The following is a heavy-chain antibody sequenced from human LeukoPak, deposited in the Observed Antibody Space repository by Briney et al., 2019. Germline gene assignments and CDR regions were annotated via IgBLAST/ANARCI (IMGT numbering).Heavy chain of an antibody. CDR1: GFTFSSYW. J-gene: IGHJ4*02. V-gene: IGHV3-7*01. D-gene: IGHD3-10*01. CDR2: IKEDGSQE. Sequence: QPGGTLRLSCAASGFTFSSYWMSWVRQAPGKGLEWVANIKEDGSQEYYVDSVRGRFTISRDNARNSVYLQMNSLRAEDTAVYYCAKGGAPFAESAYWGQGTLVTVSS. CDR3: AKGGAPFAESAY.